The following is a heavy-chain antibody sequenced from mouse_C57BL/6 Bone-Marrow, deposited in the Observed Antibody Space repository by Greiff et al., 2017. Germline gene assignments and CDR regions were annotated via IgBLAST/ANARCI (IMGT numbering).Heavy chain of an antibody. CDR2: IYPGDGDT. V-gene: IGHV1-82*01. Sequence: VQLQQSGPELVKPGASVKISCKASGYAFSSSGMNWVKQRPGKGLEWIGRIYPGDGDTNYNGKFKGKATLTAVKSSSTAYMQRSSLTSEDSAVYCCARGSFAYWGQGTLVTVSA. CDR1: GYAFSSSG. CDR3: ARGSFAY. J-gene: IGHJ3*01.